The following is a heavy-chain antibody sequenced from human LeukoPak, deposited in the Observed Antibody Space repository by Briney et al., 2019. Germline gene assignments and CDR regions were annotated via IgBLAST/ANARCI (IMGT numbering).Heavy chain of an antibody. CDR2: ISPSGDAT. D-gene: IGHD3-10*01. CDR1: GFIFSSHG. CDR3: ARDLVWFGEPKGYYNYMDV. J-gene: IGHJ6*03. V-gene: IGHV3-23*01. Sequence: PGGSLRLSCAASGFIFSSHGMNWVRQAPGKGLEWVSGISPSGDATFYADSVKGRFTISRDNSKNTVYLQMNTLRAEDTAVYYCARDLVWFGEPKGYYNYMDVWGKGTTVTVSS.